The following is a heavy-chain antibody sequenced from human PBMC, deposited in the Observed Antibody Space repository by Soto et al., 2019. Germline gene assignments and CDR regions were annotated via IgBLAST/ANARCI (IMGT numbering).Heavy chain of an antibody. CDR1: GFTFTSYA. CDR2: ITGGGDNT. Sequence: EVQLLESGGDLVQPGGSLRLSCAASGFTFTSYAMSWIRQAPGKGLEWVSAITGGGDNTYYADSANGRFTISRDNSKNTLYLQMNSLRAEDTAFYYCTQDGGSRDWLTVNWGQGTLVTVSS. CDR3: TQDGGSRDWLTVN. V-gene: IGHV3-23*01. D-gene: IGHD3-9*01. J-gene: IGHJ4*02.